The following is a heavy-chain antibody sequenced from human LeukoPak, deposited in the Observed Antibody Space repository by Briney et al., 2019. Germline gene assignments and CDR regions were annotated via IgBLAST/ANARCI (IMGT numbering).Heavy chain of an antibody. Sequence: GASVKVSCKASGYTFTSYYMHWVRQATGQGLEWMGWMTPNSGNTGYAQKFQGRVTMTRNTSISTAYMELSSLRSEDTAVYYCARGPELYSSSWYEFDPWGQGTLVTVSS. J-gene: IGHJ5*02. CDR2: MTPNSGNT. D-gene: IGHD6-13*01. CDR3: ARGPELYSSSWYEFDP. CDR1: GYTFTSYY. V-gene: IGHV1-8*02.